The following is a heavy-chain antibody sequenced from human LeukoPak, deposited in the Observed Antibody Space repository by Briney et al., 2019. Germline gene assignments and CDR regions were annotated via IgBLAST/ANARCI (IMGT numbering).Heavy chain of an antibody. CDR1: GYSFTSYW. V-gene: IGHV5-51*01. Sequence: GESLKISCKGSGYSFTSYWIGWVRQIPGKGLEWMGIIYPGDSDTRYSPSFQGQVTISADKSISTAYLQWSSLKASDTAMYYCAREGGSYYDSSGYSDYWGQGTLVTVSS. CDR2: IYPGDSDT. CDR3: AREGGSYYDSSGYSDY. D-gene: IGHD3-22*01. J-gene: IGHJ4*02.